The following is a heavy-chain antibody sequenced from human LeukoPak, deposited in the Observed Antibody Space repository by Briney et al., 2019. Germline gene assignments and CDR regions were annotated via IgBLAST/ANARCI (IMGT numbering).Heavy chain of an antibody. J-gene: IGHJ6*02. V-gene: IGHV4-39*01. CDR1: GGSISSSSYY. D-gene: IGHD3-10*01. Sequence: SETLSLTCTVSGGSISSSSYYWGWIRQPPGTGLEWIGSIYYSGSTYYKPSLKSRVTISVDTSKNQFSLKLSSVTAADTAVYYCASLYGSPGRRTYGMDVWGQGTTVTVSS. CDR3: ASLYGSPGRRTYGMDV. CDR2: IYYSGST.